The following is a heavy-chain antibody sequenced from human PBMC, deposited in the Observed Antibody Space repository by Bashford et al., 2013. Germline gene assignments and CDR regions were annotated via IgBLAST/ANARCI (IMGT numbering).Heavy chain of an antibody. Sequence: VRQAPGKGLEWVSYISSISRSTIHYADSVKGRFTISRDNAKNSLYLQMNSLRDEDTAVYYCARRGVDAFDIWGQGTMVTVSS. V-gene: IGHV3-48*02. D-gene: IGHD3-10*01. J-gene: IGHJ3*02. CDR2: ISSISRSTI. CDR3: ARRGVDAFDI.